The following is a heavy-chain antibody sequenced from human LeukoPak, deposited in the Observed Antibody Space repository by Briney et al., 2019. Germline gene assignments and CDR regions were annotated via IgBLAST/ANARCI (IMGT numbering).Heavy chain of an antibody. CDR1: GFTFSSYA. D-gene: IGHD3-3*01. CDR2: ISYDGSNK. Sequence: GGSLRLSCAASGFTFSSYAMHWVRQAPGKGLEWVAVISYDGSNKYYADSVKGRFTISRDNSKHTLYLQMNSLRAEDTAVYYCARDYDFWSGYYTGIDYWGQGTLVTVSS. J-gene: IGHJ4*02. V-gene: IGHV3-30-3*01. CDR3: ARDYDFWSGYYTGIDY.